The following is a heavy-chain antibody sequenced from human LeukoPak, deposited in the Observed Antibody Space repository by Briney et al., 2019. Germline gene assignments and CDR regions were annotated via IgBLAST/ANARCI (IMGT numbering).Heavy chain of an antibody. CDR2: ISGSGGST. CDR3: AKDGLGYCSSTSCYKDY. J-gene: IGHJ4*02. D-gene: IGHD2-2*02. Sequence: GGSLRLSCAASGFTVSSYAMSWVRQAPGKGLEWVSAISGSGGSTYSADSVKGRFTTSRDNSKNTLYLQMNSLRAEDTAVYYCAKDGLGYCSSTSCYKDYWGQGTLVTVSS. V-gene: IGHV3-23*01. CDR1: GFTVSSYA.